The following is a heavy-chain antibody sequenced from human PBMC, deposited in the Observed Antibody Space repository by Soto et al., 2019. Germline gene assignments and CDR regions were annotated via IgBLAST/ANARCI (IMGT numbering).Heavy chain of an antibody. Sequence: GGSLRLSCAASGFTFSSYAMSWVRQAPGKGLEWVSAISGSGGSTYYADSVKGRFTISRDNSKNTLYLQMNSLRAEDTAVYYCAGDSRYDYYFDYWGHGTLVTVTS. CDR2: ISGSGGST. CDR3: AGDSRYDYYFDY. CDR1: GFTFSSYA. V-gene: IGHV3-23*01. J-gene: IGHJ4*01. D-gene: IGHD6-13*01.